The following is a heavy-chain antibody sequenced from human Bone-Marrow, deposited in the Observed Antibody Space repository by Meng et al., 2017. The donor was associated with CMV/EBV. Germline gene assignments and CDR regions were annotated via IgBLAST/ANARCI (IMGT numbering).Heavy chain of an antibody. D-gene: IGHD3-3*01. Sequence: ISGVRQAPGQGLEWMGGIIPIFGTANYAQKFQGRVTITTDESTSTAYMELSSLRSEDTAVYYCALNYDFWSGRNEVPGPYSYYGMDVWGQGTTVTVSS. CDR3: ALNYDFWSGRNEVPGPYSYYGMDV. V-gene: IGHV1-69*05. J-gene: IGHJ6*02. CDR2: IIPIFGTA.